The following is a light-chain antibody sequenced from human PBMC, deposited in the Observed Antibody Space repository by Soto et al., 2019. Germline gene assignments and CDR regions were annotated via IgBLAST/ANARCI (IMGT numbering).Light chain of an antibody. CDR3: QQYGSSPPWT. CDR2: GAS. Sequence: EIVLTQSPGTLSLSPGERATLSCRASQSVSSSYLAGYQQKPGQAPRLLIYGASSRATGIPDRFSGSGSGTDFTLNISRLESEEFAVYYCQQYGSSPPWTFGQGTKVEIK. CDR1: QSVSSSY. J-gene: IGKJ1*01. V-gene: IGKV3-20*01.